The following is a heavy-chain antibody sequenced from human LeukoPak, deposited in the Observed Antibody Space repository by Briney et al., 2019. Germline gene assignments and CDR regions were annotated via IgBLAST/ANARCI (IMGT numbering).Heavy chain of an antibody. D-gene: IGHD3-3*01. Sequence: SETLSLTXTVSGGSISSNNYYWGWIRQPPGKGLEWIGSIYYSGSTYYNPSLKSRVTISLDTSKNQFSLNLSSVTAADTALYYCARHGVETTPDYYYMDVWGKGTTVTVSS. CDR2: IYYSGST. CDR1: GGSISSNNYY. CDR3: ARHGVETTPDYYYMDV. V-gene: IGHV4-39*01. J-gene: IGHJ6*03.